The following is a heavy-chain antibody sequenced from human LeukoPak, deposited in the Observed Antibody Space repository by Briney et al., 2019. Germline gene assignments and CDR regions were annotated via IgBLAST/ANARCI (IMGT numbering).Heavy chain of an antibody. Sequence: SETLSLTCTVSGGSIRSYYWSWIRQPPGKGLEWIGHIYHSGSTHYNPSLKSRVTMSVDTSKNQFSLRLSSVTAADTAVYYCARHYDSGSYPLDYWGQGALVTVSS. CDR3: ARHYDSGSYPLDY. CDR2: IYHSGST. V-gene: IGHV4-59*08. J-gene: IGHJ4*02. D-gene: IGHD3-10*01. CDR1: GGSIRSYY.